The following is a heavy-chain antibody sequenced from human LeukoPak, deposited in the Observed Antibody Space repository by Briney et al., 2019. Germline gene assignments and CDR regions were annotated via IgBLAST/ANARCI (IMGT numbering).Heavy chain of an antibody. Sequence: GGSLRLSCAASGFTFSSYWMSWVRQAPGKGLEWVANIKQDGSEKYYVDSVKGRFTISRDNAKNSLYLQMNSLRAEDTAVYYCARDLLDIVVVPAADYWGQGTLVTVSS. CDR3: ARDLLDIVVVPAADY. V-gene: IGHV3-7*01. D-gene: IGHD2-2*01. J-gene: IGHJ4*02. CDR2: IKQDGSEK. CDR1: GFTFSSYW.